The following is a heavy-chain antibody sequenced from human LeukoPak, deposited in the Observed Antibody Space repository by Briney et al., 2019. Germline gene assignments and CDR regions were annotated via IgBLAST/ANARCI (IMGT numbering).Heavy chain of an antibody. V-gene: IGHV1-2*02. CDR2: INPYSGGT. D-gene: IGHD6-13*01. Sequence: ASVKVSCKASGYTFTGYYMHWVRQAPGQGLEWMGWINPYSGGTNYAQKFQGRVTMTRDTSISTAYMELSRLRSDDTAVYYCAREYSIRAAAGTSCYFDYWGQGTLVTVSS. J-gene: IGHJ4*02. CDR3: AREYSIRAAAGTSCYFDY. CDR1: GYTFTGYY.